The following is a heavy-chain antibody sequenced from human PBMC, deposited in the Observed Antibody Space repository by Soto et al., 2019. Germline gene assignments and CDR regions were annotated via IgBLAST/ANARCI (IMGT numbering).Heavy chain of an antibody. CDR2: IWYDGSNK. V-gene: IGHV3-33*01. CDR3: ARCPYSSSWYSYYYMDV. CDR1: GFTFSSYG. Sequence: GGSLRLSCAASGFTFSSYGMHWVRQAPGKGLEWVAVIWYDGSNKYYADSVKGRFTISRDNSKNTLYLQMNSLRAEDTAVYYCARCPYSSSWYSYYYMDVWGKGTTVTVSS. J-gene: IGHJ6*03. D-gene: IGHD6-13*01.